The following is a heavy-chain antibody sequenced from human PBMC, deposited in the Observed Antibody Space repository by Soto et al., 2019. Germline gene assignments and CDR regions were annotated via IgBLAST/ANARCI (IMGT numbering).Heavy chain of an antibody. CDR2: TYYTSKWNY. Sequence: PSQTLSLTCAISGDSVSSNNVAWNWVRRSPSRGLEWLGRTYYTSKWNYDYAVSVKSRISVAPDTSKNQFSLQVNFVTPEDTAVYYCARGRNSAFDYWGQGILVTVSS. D-gene: IGHD5-18*01. CDR1: GDSVSSNNVA. J-gene: IGHJ4*02. V-gene: IGHV6-1*01. CDR3: ARGRNSAFDY.